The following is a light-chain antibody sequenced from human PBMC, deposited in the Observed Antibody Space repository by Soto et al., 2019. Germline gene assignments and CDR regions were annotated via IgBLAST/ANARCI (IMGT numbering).Light chain of an antibody. Sequence: DIQMTQSPSTLSASVGDRVTITCRASQSISSWLAWYQQKPGKAPKLLIYKASSLESGVPSRFSGCGSGTEFTLTISSLQPDDFATYYCQQYNSSPLTFGGGTKVEIK. J-gene: IGKJ4*01. CDR2: KAS. CDR1: QSISSW. CDR3: QQYNSSPLT. V-gene: IGKV1-5*03.